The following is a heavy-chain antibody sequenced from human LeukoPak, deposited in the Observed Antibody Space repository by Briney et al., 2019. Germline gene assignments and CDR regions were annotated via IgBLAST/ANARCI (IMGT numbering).Heavy chain of an antibody. D-gene: IGHD4-11*01. V-gene: IGHV1-69*06. Sequence: SVKVSRNLSGGTFSTYPINWVRQAPGQGLEWMGKIIPIFGAPDYAQKFQGRVTITADKSTNTAFMELISVRSDDTAVYYCATPRRPTDYYYYYMNVWGNGTTVTVSS. J-gene: IGHJ6*03. CDR3: ATPRRPTDYYYYYMNV. CDR1: GGTFSTYP. CDR2: IIPIFGAP.